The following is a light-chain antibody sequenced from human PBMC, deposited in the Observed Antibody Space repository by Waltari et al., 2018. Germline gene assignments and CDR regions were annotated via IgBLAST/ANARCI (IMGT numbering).Light chain of an antibody. Sequence: SYVLTQPPSVSVAPGKTARITCGGNNIGSKSGHWYQQKPGQAPGLGVYDDSDRPSGVPEGFSGSNSGNTATRTISRVEAGDEADYYCQVWDSSSDHPVVFGGGTKLTVL. CDR1: NIGSKS. CDR3: QVWDSSSDHPVV. J-gene: IGLJ2*01. CDR2: DDS. V-gene: IGLV3-21*03.